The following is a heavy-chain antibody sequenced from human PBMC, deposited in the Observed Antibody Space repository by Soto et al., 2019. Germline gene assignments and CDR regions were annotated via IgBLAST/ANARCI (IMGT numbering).Heavy chain of an antibody. J-gene: IGHJ5*02. Sequence: QLQLQESGPGLVKPSETLSLTCTVSGGSFSSSTYYWGWIRQPPGTGLEWIGSMYSVGNTYYNPSLESPVTVSVDTAKNHVPLKLTSVTAADTAMYYCARQPYDSTGYYYGAWGQGTLVTVSS. V-gene: IGHV4-39*01. CDR1: GGSFSSSTYY. CDR3: ARQPYDSTGYYYGA. D-gene: IGHD3-22*01. CDR2: MYSVGNT.